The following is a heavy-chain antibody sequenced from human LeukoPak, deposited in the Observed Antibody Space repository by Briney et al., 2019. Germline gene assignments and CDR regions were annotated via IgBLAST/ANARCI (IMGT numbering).Heavy chain of an antibody. Sequence: PGGSLRLSCAASGFTFSSYGMHWVRQAPGKGLEWVAFMRYDGSNKYYADSVKGRFTISRDNSKNTLYLQMNSLRAEDKAVYYCAKPMTTVTTHPHPFDYWGQGTLVTVSS. CDR3: AKPMTTVTTHPHPFDY. J-gene: IGHJ4*02. V-gene: IGHV3-30*02. CDR1: GFTFSSYG. D-gene: IGHD4-17*01. CDR2: MRYDGSNK.